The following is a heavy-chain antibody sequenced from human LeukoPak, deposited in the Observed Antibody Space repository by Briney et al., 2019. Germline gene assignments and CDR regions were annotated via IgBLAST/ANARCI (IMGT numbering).Heavy chain of an antibody. Sequence: GGSLRLSCAASGFTFSSYWMHWVRQAPGKGLVWVSRINTDGSSTSYADSVKGRFTISRDTAKNTLYLQMNSLRAEDTAVYYCAREGYYYDSSGYYYADYWGQGTLVTVPS. CDR2: INTDGSST. J-gene: IGHJ4*02. V-gene: IGHV3-74*01. CDR1: GFTFSSYW. D-gene: IGHD3-22*01. CDR3: AREGYYYDSSGYYYADY.